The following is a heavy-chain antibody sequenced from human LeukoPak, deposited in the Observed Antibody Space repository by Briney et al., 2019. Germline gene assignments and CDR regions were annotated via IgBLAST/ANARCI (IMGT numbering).Heavy chain of an antibody. J-gene: IGHJ4*02. D-gene: IGHD4-17*01. CDR3: ARDTRTDVTTVTTDPAPFDY. Sequence: SETLSLTCTVSGGSISSYYGSWIRQPPGKGLEWVGEINHSGSTNYNPSLKSRVTISVDTSKNQFSLKLSSVTAADTAEYYCARDTRTDVTTVTTDPAPFDYWGQGTLVTVSS. CDR1: GGSISSYY. CDR2: INHSGST. V-gene: IGHV4-34*01.